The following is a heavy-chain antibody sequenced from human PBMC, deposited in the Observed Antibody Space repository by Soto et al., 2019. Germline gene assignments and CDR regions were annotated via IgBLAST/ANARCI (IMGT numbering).Heavy chain of an antibody. CDR1: GGSISSGGYC. CDR2: IYYSGST. V-gene: IGHV4-31*03. J-gene: IGHJ6*02. Sequence: SETLSLTCTVSGGSISSGGYCWSWIRQHPGKGLEWIGYIYYSGSTYYNPSLKSRVTISVDTSKNQFSLKLSSVTAADTAVYYCARDPSTTVTPPYYYGMDVWGQGTTVTVSS. CDR3: ARDPSTTVTPPYYYGMDV. D-gene: IGHD4-17*01.